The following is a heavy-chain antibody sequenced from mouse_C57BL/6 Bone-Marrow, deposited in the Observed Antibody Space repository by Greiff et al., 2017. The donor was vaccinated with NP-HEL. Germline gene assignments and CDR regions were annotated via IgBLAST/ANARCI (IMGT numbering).Heavy chain of an antibody. CDR2: IDPETGGT. CDR1: GYTFTDYE. D-gene: IGHD1-1*01. CDR3: TRGNITTVVANFDD. Sequence: VQLQQSGAELVRPGASVTLSCKASGYTFTDYEMHWVKQTPVHGLEWIGAIDPETGGTAYNQKFKGKAILTADKSSSTAYMELRSLTSEDSAVYYCTRGNITTVVANFDDWGKGTTLTVSS. J-gene: IGHJ2*01. V-gene: IGHV1-15*01.